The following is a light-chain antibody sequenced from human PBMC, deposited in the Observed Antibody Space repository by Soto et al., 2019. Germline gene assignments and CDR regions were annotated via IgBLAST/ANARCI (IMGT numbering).Light chain of an antibody. CDR1: SGHSSYS. CDR3: QTWDTGIQV. Sequence: QPVLTQSPSASASLGASVKLTCTLSSGHSSYSIAWHQQQPDKGPRCLMKVNSDDSHNKGDGIPDRFSGSSSGAERYLTISSLQSEDEADYYCQTWDTGIQVFGGGTKVTVL. V-gene: IGLV4-69*01. J-gene: IGLJ2*01. CDR2: VNSDDSH.